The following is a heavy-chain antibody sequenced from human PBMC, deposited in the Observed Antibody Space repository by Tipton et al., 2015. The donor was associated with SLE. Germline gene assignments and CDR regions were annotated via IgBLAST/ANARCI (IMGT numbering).Heavy chain of an antibody. Sequence: TLSLTCTVSGGSISSSSYYWGWIRQPPGKGLEWIGSIYYSGSTYYNPSLKSRVTISVDTSKNQFSLKLSSVTAADTAVYYCARDPYGNEDHWGQGTLVTVSS. CDR1: GGSISSSSYY. CDR2: IYYSGST. V-gene: IGHV4-39*07. D-gene: IGHD4-11*01. J-gene: IGHJ4*02. CDR3: ARDPYGNEDH.